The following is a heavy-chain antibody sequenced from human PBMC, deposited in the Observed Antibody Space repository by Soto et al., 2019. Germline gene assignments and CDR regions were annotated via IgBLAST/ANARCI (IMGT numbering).Heavy chain of an antibody. Sequence: GGSLRLSCAASGFTFSSYGMHWVRQAPGKGLEWVAVIWYDGSNKHYADSVKGRFTISRDNSKNTLYLQMNSLRAEDTAVYYCARERGYDYDNNYSYGMDVWGQGTTVTVSS. CDR3: ARERGYDYDNNYSYGMDV. D-gene: IGHD5-12*01. J-gene: IGHJ6*02. V-gene: IGHV3-33*01. CDR1: GFTFSSYG. CDR2: IWYDGSNK.